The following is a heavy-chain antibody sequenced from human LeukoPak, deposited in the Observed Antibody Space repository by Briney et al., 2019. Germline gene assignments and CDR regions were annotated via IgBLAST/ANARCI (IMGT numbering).Heavy chain of an antibody. V-gene: IGHV3-23*01. Sequence: GGSLRLSCAASGFTFSNYDMSWVRQAPGRGLEWVSAISGSGGSTYYADSVKGRFTISRDNSKNTLYLQMNSLRAEDTAVYYCAKDRTKPEYWGQGTLVTVSS. J-gene: IGHJ4*02. CDR1: GFTFSNYD. CDR2: ISGSGGST. CDR3: AKDRTKPEY. D-gene: IGHD1-1*01.